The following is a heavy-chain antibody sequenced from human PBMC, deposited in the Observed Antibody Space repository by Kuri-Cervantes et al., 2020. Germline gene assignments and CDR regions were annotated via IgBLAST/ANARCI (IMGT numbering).Heavy chain of an antibody. V-gene: IGHV3-74*01. CDR1: GFTFSSYE. J-gene: IGHJ4*02. CDR2: INSDGSST. D-gene: IGHD3-16*01. CDR3: ASYTNFWGSYTEY. Sequence: GESLKISCAASGFTFSSYEMNWVRQAPGKGLVWVSRINSDGSSTSYADSVKGRFTISRDNAKNTLYLQMNSLRAEDTAVYYCASYTNFWGSYTEYWGQGTLVTVSS.